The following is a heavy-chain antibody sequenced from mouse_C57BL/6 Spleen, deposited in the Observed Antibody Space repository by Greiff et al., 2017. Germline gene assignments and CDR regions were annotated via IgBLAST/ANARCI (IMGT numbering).Heavy chain of an antibody. V-gene: IGHV1-54*01. D-gene: IGHD1-1*01. J-gene: IGHJ1*03. CDR3: ASNYGSSRWYFDV. CDR1: GYAFPNYL. CDR2: INPGSGGT. Sequence: QVQLKQSGAELVRPGTSVKVSCKASGYAFPNYLIEWVKQRPGQGLEWIGVINPGSGGTNYNEKFKGKATLTADKSSSTAYMQLSSLASEDSAVYFCASNYGSSRWYFDVWGTGTTVTVSS.